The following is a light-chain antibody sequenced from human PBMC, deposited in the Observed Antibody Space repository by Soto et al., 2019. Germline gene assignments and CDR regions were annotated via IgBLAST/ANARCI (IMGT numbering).Light chain of an antibody. CDR3: NSYASSNNFVV. V-gene: IGLV2-8*01. J-gene: IGLJ2*01. CDR2: EVS. CDR1: SSDVGGYNF. Sequence: QSALTQPPSASGSPGQSVTISCTGTSSDVGGYNFVSWYQQHPGKAPKLMIYEVSKRPSGVPDRFSGSKSGNTASLTVSGLQAEDEADYYCNSYASSNNFVVFGGGTKLTVL.